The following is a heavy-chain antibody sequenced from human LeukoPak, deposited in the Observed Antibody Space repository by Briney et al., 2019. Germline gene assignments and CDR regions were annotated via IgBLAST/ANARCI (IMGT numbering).Heavy chain of an antibody. J-gene: IGHJ4*02. V-gene: IGHV3-74*01. CDR2: ISHDGFI. D-gene: IGHD2-2*01. Sequence: GGSLRLSCETAGFTFSSYVMHWVCRTPGKGLVWVSRISHDGFISYADSVKGRFTVSRDNAKNSLYLQMNSLRAEDTAVYYCAGGLVPAAFDYWGQGTLVTVSS. CDR3: AGGLVPAAFDY. CDR1: GFTFSSYV.